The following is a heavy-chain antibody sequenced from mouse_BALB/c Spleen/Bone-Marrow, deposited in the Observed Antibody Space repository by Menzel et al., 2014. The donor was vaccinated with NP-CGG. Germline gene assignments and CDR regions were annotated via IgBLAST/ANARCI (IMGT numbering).Heavy chain of an antibody. D-gene: IGHD4-1*01. CDR2: INPGSGGT. CDR1: GYAFTNYL. V-gene: IGHV1-54*01. Sequence: QVQLQQSGAELVRPGTSVKVSCKASGYAFTNYLIEWVKQRPGQGLEWIGVINPGSGGTNYNEKFKAKATLTADKSSSTAYMQISSLTSDDSAVYFCARCLTGTSAMDYWGQGTSVTVSS. CDR3: ARCLTGTSAMDY. J-gene: IGHJ4*01.